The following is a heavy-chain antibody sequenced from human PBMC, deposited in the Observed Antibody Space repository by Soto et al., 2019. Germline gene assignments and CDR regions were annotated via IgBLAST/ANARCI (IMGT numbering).Heavy chain of an antibody. CDR2: IYYSGST. Sequence: SETLSLTCTVSGGSISSYYWSWIRQPPGKGLEWVGYIYYSGSTNYNPSLKSRVTISVDTSKNQFSLKLSSVTAADTAVYYCARVNCRLSSSYDMDVWGKETAVTISS. CDR3: ARVNCRLSSSYDMDV. D-gene: IGHD1-20*01. CDR1: GGSISSYY. J-gene: IGHJ6*03. V-gene: IGHV4-59*01.